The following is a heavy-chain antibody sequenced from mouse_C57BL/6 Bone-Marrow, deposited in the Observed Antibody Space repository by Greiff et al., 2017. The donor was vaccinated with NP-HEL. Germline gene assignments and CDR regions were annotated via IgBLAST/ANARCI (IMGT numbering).Heavy chain of an antibody. D-gene: IGHD1-1*01. Sequence: EVQLQQSGAELVKPGASVKLSCTASGFTITDYYMHWVKQRTEQGLEWIGRIDPEDGETKYAPQFQGKAPITVDTSSNTAYLQLSSLTCVDTAVYYGALLATVVGPWFAYWGQGTLVTVSA. V-gene: IGHV14-2*01. J-gene: IGHJ3*01. CDR3: ALLATVVGPWFAY. CDR1: GFTITDYY. CDR2: IDPEDGET.